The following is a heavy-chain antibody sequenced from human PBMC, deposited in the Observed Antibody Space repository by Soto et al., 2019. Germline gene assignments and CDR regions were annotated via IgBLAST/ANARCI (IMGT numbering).Heavy chain of an antibody. CDR3: ARDPVVDTAMVTVGDY. J-gene: IGHJ4*02. V-gene: IGHV3-33*01. Sequence: SGGSLRLSCAASGFTFSSYGVHWVRQVQGKGLEWVAVIWYEGSNNYYADSVKGRFTTSRDNSTNTLYLQMNSLRAEDTAVYYCARDPVVDTAMVTVGDYWGQGTLVTVSS. D-gene: IGHD5-18*01. CDR1: GFTFSSYG. CDR2: IWYEGSNN.